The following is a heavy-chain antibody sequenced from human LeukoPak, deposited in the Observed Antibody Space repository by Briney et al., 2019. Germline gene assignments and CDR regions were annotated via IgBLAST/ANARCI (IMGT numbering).Heavy chain of an antibody. Sequence: SQTLSLTCTVSGGSISSGSYYWSWIRQPAGKGLEWIGRIYTSGSTNYNPSLKSRVTISVDTSKNQFSLKLSSVTAADTAVYYCAGEKLLGYCSGGSCSKDSWGQGTLVTVSS. CDR1: GGSISSGSYY. CDR2: IYTSGST. D-gene: IGHD2-15*01. V-gene: IGHV4-61*02. CDR3: AGEKLLGYCSGGSCSKDS. J-gene: IGHJ4*02.